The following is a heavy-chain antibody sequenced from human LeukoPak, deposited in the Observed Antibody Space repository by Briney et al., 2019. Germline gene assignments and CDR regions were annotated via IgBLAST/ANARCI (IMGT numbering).Heavy chain of an antibody. Sequence: GGSLRLSCAASGFTVSSNYMSWVRQAPGKGLQWVSVIYNDGTTYYADSVKGRFTISRDNAKNSLYLQMNSLRDEDTAFYYCAKDRWTIFGVSSGVGWFDPWGQGTLVSVSS. CDR2: IYNDGTT. J-gene: IGHJ5*02. CDR1: GFTVSSNY. V-gene: IGHV3-53*05. CDR3: AKDRWTIFGVSSGVGWFDP. D-gene: IGHD3-3*01.